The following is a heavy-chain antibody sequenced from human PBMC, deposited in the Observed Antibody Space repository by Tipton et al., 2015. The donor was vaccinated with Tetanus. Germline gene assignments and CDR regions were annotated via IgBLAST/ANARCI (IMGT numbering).Heavy chain of an antibody. V-gene: IGHV1-69*06. D-gene: IGHD3-22*01. CDR3: AKYDSSGFGGYYVLDV. J-gene: IGHJ6*02. Sequence: QSGPEVKKPGSSVRVSCKTSGGTFKNYAISWVRQAPGQGPEWMGGIFPQFGTSNYAPKFQDRVTMTADTSTGTVYMDLSSLRSDDTAVYYCAKYDSSGFGGYYVLDVWGQGTTVTVS. CDR1: GGTFKNYA. CDR2: IFPQFGTS.